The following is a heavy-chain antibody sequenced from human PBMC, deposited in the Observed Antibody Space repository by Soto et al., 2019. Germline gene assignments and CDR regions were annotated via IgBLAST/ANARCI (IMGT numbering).Heavy chain of an antibody. CDR3: VRAAVVVPAAAPGYFDC. J-gene: IGHJ4*02. Sequence: SETLSLTCSVSGGSISSNSWSWIRQPPGKGLEWIGYISYSGSTNYNHSLMSRLTISIDTSKNQFSLKLSSVTAADTAVYYCVRAAVVVPAAAPGYFDCWGQGTLVTVSS. V-gene: IGHV4-59*13. D-gene: IGHD2-2*01. CDR2: ISYSGST. CDR1: GGSISSNS.